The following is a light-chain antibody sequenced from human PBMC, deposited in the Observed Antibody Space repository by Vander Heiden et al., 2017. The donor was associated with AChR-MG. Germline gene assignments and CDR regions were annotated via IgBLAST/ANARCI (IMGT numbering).Light chain of an antibody. J-gene: IGLJ2*01. CDR3: MIWHSSAVV. CDR2: YKSDSDK. Sequence: QAVLTQPSSLSASPFRSGINVGTYRIYWYQQKPGSPPQYLLRYKSDSDKQQGSGVPSRFSGSKDASANAGILLISGLQSEDEADYYCMIWHSSAVVFGGGTKLTVL. CDR1: SGINVGTYR. V-gene: IGLV5-45*02.